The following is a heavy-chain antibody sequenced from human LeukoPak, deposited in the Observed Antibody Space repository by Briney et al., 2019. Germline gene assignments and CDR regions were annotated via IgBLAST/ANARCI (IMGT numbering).Heavy chain of an antibody. V-gene: IGHV4-39*01. CDR2: ICHSGST. CDR1: GGSISSTSYY. Sequence: SETLSLTCTVSGGSISSTSYYWGWIRQPPGKGLEWIGSICHSGSTYYNPSLKSRVTISVDTSKNQFSLKLSSVTAADTAVYYCARRRVGATAFDIWGQGTMVTVSS. D-gene: IGHD1-26*01. J-gene: IGHJ3*02. CDR3: ARRRVGATAFDI.